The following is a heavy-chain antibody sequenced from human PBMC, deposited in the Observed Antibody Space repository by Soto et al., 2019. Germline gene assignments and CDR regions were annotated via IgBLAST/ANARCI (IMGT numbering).Heavy chain of an antibody. Sequence: QVQLQESGPGLVKPSQTLSLTCTVSGGSISSGDYYWSWIRQPPGKGLEWIGYIYYSGSTYYNPSLKSRVTISVDTSKNQFSLNLSSVTAADTAVYYCASDRYSGSYYYYYYGMDVWGQGTTVTVSS. D-gene: IGHD1-26*01. CDR2: IYYSGST. J-gene: IGHJ6*02. CDR3: ASDRYSGSYYYYYYGMDV. V-gene: IGHV4-30-4*01. CDR1: GGSISSGDYY.